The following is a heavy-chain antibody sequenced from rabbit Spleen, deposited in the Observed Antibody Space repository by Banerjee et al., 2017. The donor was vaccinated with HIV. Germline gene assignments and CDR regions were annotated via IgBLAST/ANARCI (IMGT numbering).Heavy chain of an antibody. V-gene: IGHV1S45*01. D-gene: IGHD1-1*01. Sequence: QEQLVESGGGLVQPEGSLTLTCTASGFSFSSGDDMCWVRQAPGKRPEWIACIDGADGSTYYASWVKGRFTVSETSSTTVALQMTSLTAADTATYFCARDLADVIGWNLDLWGQGTLVTVS. CDR3: ARDLADVIGWNLDL. CDR1: GFSFSSGDD. J-gene: IGHJ4*01. CDR2: IDGADGST.